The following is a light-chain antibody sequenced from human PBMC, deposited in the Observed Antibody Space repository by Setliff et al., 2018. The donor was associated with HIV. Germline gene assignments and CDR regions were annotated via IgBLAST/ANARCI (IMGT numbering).Light chain of an antibody. V-gene: IGLV2-14*03. CDR1: SSDVGSYDF. CDR2: DVS. Sequence: QSALVQPASVSGSPGQLVTVSCTGTSSDVGSYDFVSWYQQLPGKAPKLLIYDVSDRPSGVSHRFSGSKSGNTASLTISGLQSEDEADYYCASYRPNDLGVFGTGTKGTVL. CDR3: ASYRPNDLGV. J-gene: IGLJ1*01.